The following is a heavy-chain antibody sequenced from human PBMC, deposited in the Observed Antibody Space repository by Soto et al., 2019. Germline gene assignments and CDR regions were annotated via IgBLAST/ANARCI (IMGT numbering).Heavy chain of an antibody. J-gene: IGHJ3*02. CDR3: ARVADCGGDCYTVIDFDI. Sequence: ASVKVSCKASGYTLTSYAMHWVRQAPGQRLEWMGWINAGNGNTKYSQKFQGRVTITRDTSASTAYMELGSLRSEDTAVYYCARVADCGGDCYTVIDFDIWGQGTMVTVPS. CDR1: GYTLTSYA. D-gene: IGHD2-21*01. V-gene: IGHV1-3*01. CDR2: INAGNGNT.